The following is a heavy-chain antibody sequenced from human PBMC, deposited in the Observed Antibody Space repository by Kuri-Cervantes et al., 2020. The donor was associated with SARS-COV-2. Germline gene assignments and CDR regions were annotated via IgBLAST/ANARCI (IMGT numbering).Heavy chain of an antibody. CDR2: IYGGGST. CDR1: GFTVSSNY. J-gene: IGHJ4*02. Sequence: GGSLRLSCAASGFTVSSNYMSWVRQAPGKGLEWVSVIYGGGSTYYADSVKGRFTISRDNAKNSLYLQMNSLRAEDTAVYYCARMYNWNYGYLDDYWGQGTLVTVSS. V-gene: IGHV3-53*01. D-gene: IGHD1-7*01. CDR3: ARMYNWNYGYLDDY.